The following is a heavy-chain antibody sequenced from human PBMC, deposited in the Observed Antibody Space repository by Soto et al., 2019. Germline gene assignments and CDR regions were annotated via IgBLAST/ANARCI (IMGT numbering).Heavy chain of an antibody. Sequence: SETLSLTCAVSGGSISSSNWWSWVRQPPGKGLEWIGEIYHSGSTNYNPSLKSRVTISVDKSKNQLSLKLSSVTAADTAVYYCAANYDFWSGYYTGYYYYGMDVRGQGTTVTVSS. CDR1: GGSISSSNW. V-gene: IGHV4-4*02. CDR3: AANYDFWSGYYTGYYYYGMDV. D-gene: IGHD3-3*01. CDR2: IYHSGST. J-gene: IGHJ6*02.